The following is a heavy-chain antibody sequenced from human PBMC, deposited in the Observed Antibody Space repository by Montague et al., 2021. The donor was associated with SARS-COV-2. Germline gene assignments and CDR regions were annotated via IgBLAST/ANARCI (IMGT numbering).Heavy chain of an antibody. CDR3: ARDPRYYDILTGYFLTDHSFFMLGGMDV. CDR2: ISYDGSNK. J-gene: IGHJ6*02. V-gene: IGHV3-30-3*01. D-gene: IGHD3-9*01. Sequence: SLRLSCAASGFTFSSYAMHWVRQAPGKGLEWVAVISYDGSNKYYADSVKGRFTISRDNSKNTLYLQMNSLRAEDTAVYYCARDPRYYDILTGYFLTDHSFFMLGGMDVWGQGTTVTVSS. CDR1: GFTFSSYA.